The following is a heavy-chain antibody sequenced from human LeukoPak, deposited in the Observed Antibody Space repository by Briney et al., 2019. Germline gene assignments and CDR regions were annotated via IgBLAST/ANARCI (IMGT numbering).Heavy chain of an antibody. J-gene: IGHJ6*03. CDR2: LDESGRP. CDR3: ARDLGGYPFFMDV. CDR1: GGSIRSGDHH. Sequence: SETLSLTCSVSGGSIRSGDHHWAWVRQPPGRGLEFIGSLDESGRPYYNRPLKSRVSISGDTSGKQFSLNLTSVTAADTAVYFCARDLGGYPFFMDVWGRGTTVIVSS. V-gene: IGHV4-39*07. D-gene: IGHD2-15*01.